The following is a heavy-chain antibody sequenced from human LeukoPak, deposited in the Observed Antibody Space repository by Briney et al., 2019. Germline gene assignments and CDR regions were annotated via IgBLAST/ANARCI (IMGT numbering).Heavy chain of an antibody. J-gene: IGHJ6*03. Sequence: GESLKISCKGSGYSFTSYWIGWVRQMPGKGLEWMGIIYPGDSDTRYSPSFQGQVTISADKSISTAYLQWSSLKASATAMYYCARAGDSSGYYPYYYYYMDVWGKGTTVTVSS. CDR2: IYPGDSDT. D-gene: IGHD3-22*01. V-gene: IGHV5-51*01. CDR3: ARAGDSSGYYPYYYYYMDV. CDR1: GYSFTSYW.